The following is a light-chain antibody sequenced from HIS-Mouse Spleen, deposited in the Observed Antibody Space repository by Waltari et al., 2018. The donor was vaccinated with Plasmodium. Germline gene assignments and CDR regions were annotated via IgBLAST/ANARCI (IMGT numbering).Light chain of an antibody. V-gene: IGKV1-39*01. CDR3: QQSHT. J-gene: IGKJ2*01. CDR2: AAS. CDR1: QSISSY. Sequence: DIQMTQSPSSLSASVGDRVTITCRASQSISSYLNWYQQKPGKAPKLLIYAASSLQSGVPSRFSGSGSGTGFTLTISSLQPEDFATYYCQQSHTFGQGTKLEIK.